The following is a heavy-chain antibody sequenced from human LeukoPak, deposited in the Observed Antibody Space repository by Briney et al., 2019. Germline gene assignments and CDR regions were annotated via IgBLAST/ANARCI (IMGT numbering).Heavy chain of an antibody. CDR3: ATDPFAATPFDY. J-gene: IGHJ4*02. D-gene: IGHD1-26*01. CDR2: IIPIFGTA. CDR1: GGTFSSYA. Sequence: GASVKVSCKASGGTFSSYAISWVRQAPGQGLEWMGGIIPIFGTANYAQKFQGRVTMTEDTSTDTAYMELSSLRSEDTAVYYCATDPFAATPFDYWGQGTLVTVSS. V-gene: IGHV1-69*06.